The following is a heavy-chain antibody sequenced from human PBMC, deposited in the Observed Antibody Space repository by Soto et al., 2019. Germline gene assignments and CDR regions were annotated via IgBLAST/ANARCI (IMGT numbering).Heavy chain of an antibody. CDR2: ISAYNGNT. V-gene: IGHV1-18*04. Sequence: EASVKVSCKASGYTFTSYGISWVRQAPGQGLEWMGWISAYNGNTNYAQKLQGRVTMTTDTSTSTAYMELRSLRSDDTAVYYCARDPGGGANWDKYYYYGLDVWGQGTTVTVSS. CDR1: GYTFTSYG. CDR3: ARDPGGGANWDKYYYYGLDV. J-gene: IGHJ6*02. D-gene: IGHD1-26*01.